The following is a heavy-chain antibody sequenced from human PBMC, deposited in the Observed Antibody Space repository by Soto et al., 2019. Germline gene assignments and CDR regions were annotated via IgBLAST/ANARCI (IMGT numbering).Heavy chain of an antibody. D-gene: IGHD3-10*01. CDR1: GFTFSSYA. V-gene: IGHV3-23*01. J-gene: IGHJ6*02. Sequence: PGGSLRLSCAASGFTFSSYAMSWVRQAPGKGLEWVSAISGSGGSTYYADSVKGRLTISRDNSKNTLYLQMNSLRAEDTAVYYCAKAILLWFGELSMDYYYGMDVWGQGTTVTVS. CDR2: ISGSGGST. CDR3: AKAILLWFGELSMDYYYGMDV.